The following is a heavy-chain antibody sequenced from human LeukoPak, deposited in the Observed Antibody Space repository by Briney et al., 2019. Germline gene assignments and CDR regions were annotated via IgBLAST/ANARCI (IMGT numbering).Heavy chain of an antibody. CDR3: ARVVGIVGATDYFDY. D-gene: IGHD1-26*01. V-gene: IGHV4-38-2*02. Sequence: SETLSLTCTVSGYSISSGYYWGWIRQPPGKGLEWIGSIYHSGSTYYNPSLKSRVTISVDTSKNQFSLKLSSVTAADTAVYYCARVVGIVGATDYFDYWGQGTLVTVSS. J-gene: IGHJ4*02. CDR2: IYHSGST. CDR1: GYSISSGYY.